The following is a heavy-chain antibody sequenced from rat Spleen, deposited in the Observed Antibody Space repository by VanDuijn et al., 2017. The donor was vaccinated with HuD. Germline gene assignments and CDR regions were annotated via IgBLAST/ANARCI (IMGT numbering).Heavy chain of an antibody. CDR3: ARRGDSGYAGFAY. CDR2: ISYEGSST. CDR1: GFTFSNYG. V-gene: IGHV5-22*01. J-gene: IGHJ3*01. Sequence: EVQLVESGGGLVQPGRSLKLSCAASGFTFSNYGMNWIRQAPTKGLEWVASISYEGSSTYYGDSVKGRFTISRDNAKSTLYLQMNSLRSEDTATYYCARRGDSGYAGFAYWGQGTLVTVSS. D-gene: IGHD4-3*01.